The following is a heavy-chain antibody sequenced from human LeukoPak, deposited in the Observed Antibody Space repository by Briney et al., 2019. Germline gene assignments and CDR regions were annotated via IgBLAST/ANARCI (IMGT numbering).Heavy chain of an antibody. Sequence: PSETLSLTCAVSGVSFDDYYWSWVRQTPGKGLEWIGEINHSGYTNDSPSLKSRVTLSIDTSRKQFSLDLRSVTVADTGIYYCTRMTAGHDYWGQGTLVTVSS. J-gene: IGHJ4*02. D-gene: IGHD2-21*02. V-gene: IGHV4-34*01. CDR2: INHSGYT. CDR3: TRMTAGHDY. CDR1: GVSFDDYY.